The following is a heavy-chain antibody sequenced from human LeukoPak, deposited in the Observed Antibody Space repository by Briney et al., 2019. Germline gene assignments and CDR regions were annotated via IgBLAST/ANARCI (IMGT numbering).Heavy chain of an antibody. V-gene: IGHV3-23*01. D-gene: IGHD3-3*01. J-gene: IGHJ5*02. CDR1: GFTFSSYA. Sequence: SGGSLRLPCAASGFTFSSYAMSWVRQAPGKGLEWVSAISGSGGSTYYADSVKGRFTISRDNSKNTLYLQMNSLRAEDTAVYYCAKGLYDFWSGYNWFDPWGQGTLVTVSS. CDR3: AKGLYDFWSGYNWFDP. CDR2: ISGSGGST.